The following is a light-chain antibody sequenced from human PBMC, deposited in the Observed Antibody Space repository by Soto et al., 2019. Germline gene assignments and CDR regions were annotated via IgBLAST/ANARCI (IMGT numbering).Light chain of an antibody. J-gene: IGKJ2*01. CDR2: SAS. V-gene: IGKV1-12*01. Sequence: DIQMTQSPSSVSASVGDRVTITCRASQGISAWLAWYQQKPGKAPKLLVYSASSRQSGVPPRFSGSGSGTEFTLTITSLQPEDYAIYYCQQANSLPRTFGQGTKVEIK. CDR3: QQANSLPRT. CDR1: QGISAW.